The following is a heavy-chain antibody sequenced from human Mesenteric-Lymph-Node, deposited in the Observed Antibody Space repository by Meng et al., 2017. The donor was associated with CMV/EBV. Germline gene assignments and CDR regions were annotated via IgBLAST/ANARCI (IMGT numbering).Heavy chain of an antibody. V-gene: IGHV3-21*01. CDR3: ARTPDYGDYVNYYYGMDV. CDR2: ISSSSSYI. J-gene: IGHJ6*02. Sequence: GGSLKISCAASGFTFSSYSMNWVRQAPGKGLEWVSSISSSSSYIYYADSVKGRFTISRDNAKNSLYLQMNSLRAEDTAVYYCARTPDYGDYVNYYYGMDVWGQGNTVTVSS. CDR1: GFTFSSYS. D-gene: IGHD4-17*01.